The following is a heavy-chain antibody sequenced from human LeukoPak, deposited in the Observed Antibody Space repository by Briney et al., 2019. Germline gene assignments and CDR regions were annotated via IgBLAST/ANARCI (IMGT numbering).Heavy chain of an antibody. CDR1: GFTFDDYA. CDR3: ARMHGEIDS. J-gene: IGHJ4*02. Sequence: GGSLRLSCAASGFTFDDYAMHWVRQAPGKGLEWVSYISSSGTIYYADSVKGRFTISRDNAKNSLYLQMNSLRAEDTAVYYCARMHGEIDSWGQGTLVTVSS. D-gene: IGHD3-10*01. CDR2: ISSSGTI. V-gene: IGHV3-69-1*02.